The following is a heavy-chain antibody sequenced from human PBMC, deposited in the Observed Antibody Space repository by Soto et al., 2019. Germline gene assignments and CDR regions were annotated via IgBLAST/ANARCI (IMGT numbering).Heavy chain of an antibody. CDR3: ARQDPGDASGWSGKGFFDY. D-gene: IGHD3-3*01. V-gene: IGHV4-39*01. Sequence: QLQLQESGPGLVKPSETLSLTCTVSGGSISSSSYYWGWIRQPPGKGLEWIGSIYYSGSTYYNPSLKSRVTISVDTSKNQFSLKLSSVTAADTAVYYCARQDPGDASGWSGKGFFDYWGQGTLVTVSS. CDR1: GGSISSSSYY. CDR2: IYYSGST. J-gene: IGHJ4*02.